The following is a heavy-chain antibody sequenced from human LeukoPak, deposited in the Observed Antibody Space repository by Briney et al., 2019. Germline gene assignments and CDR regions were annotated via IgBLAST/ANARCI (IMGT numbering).Heavy chain of an antibody. CDR1: GCSFTSYW. CDR2: IDPSDSYT. V-gene: IGHV5-10-1*01. J-gene: IGHJ4*02. D-gene: IGHD3-22*01. Sequence: AGESLKISCKGSGCSFTSYWISWVRQMPGKGLEWMGRIDPSDSYTNYSPSFQGHVTISADKSISTAYLQWSSLKASDTAMYYCARHRSYDSSGYYLEAQDCWGQGTLVTVSS. CDR3: ARHRSYDSSGYYLEAQDC.